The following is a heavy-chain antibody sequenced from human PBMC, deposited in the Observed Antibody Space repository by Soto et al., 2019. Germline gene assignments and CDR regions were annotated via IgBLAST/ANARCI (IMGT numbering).Heavy chain of an antibody. Sequence: SETLSLTCTVSGGSISNGDSYWSWIRQTPGKGLEWFGYIYYLGTTYYNPSLKSRVVMSVDTSKSQFSRGLGSVTAEDTAIYYCARGGSWGGPHYFDSWGKGSQVTVS. D-gene: IGHD6-6*01. CDR2: IYYLGTT. J-gene: IGHJ4*02. V-gene: IGHV4-30-4*01. CDR3: ARGGSWGGPHYFDS. CDR1: GGSISNGDSY.